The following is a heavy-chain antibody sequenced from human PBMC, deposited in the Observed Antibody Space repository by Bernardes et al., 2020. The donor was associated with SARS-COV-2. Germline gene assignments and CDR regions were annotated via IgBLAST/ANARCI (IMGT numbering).Heavy chain of an antibody. D-gene: IGHD4-4*01. CDR1: GFTFSSFA. V-gene: IGHV3-23*01. CDR2: LSGSGGSA. CDR3: AIDSRNYISNLQTPFDC. J-gene: IGHJ4*02. Sequence: GGSLILSCAASGFTFSSFAMSWVRQAPGMGLEWVSSLSGSGGSAYYADSVQGRFTISRDNSANTLYLQMSSLRAEDTAIYYCAIDSRNYISNLQTPFDCWGQGTPVTVSS.